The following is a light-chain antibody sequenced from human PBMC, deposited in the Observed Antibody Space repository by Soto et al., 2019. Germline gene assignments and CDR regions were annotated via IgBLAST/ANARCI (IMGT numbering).Light chain of an antibody. V-gene: IGKV1-5*03. Sequence: DIPMTQSPSTLSASVGDRVTITCRASQSISSWLAWYQQKPGKAPKLLIYKASSLESGVPSRFSGSGSGTEFTLTISSLQPDDYSPYYCQQYHIHSPYTFGQGTKLDIK. CDR2: KAS. CDR1: QSISSW. J-gene: IGKJ2*01. CDR3: QQYHIHSPYT.